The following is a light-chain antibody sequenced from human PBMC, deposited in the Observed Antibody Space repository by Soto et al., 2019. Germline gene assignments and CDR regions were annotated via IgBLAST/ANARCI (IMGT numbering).Light chain of an antibody. J-gene: IGKJ3*01. CDR1: QSVSNNW. Sequence: IVLTQSPGTLSLSPGETATLSCRASQSVSNNWLAWYQQKPGQAPRLLIYGSSSRPNGVPDRFSGTGSGTDFTLTISSLEPEDFAVYSCQQYGNSPFTFGPGTKVDIK. CDR2: GSS. V-gene: IGKV3-20*01. CDR3: QQYGNSPFT.